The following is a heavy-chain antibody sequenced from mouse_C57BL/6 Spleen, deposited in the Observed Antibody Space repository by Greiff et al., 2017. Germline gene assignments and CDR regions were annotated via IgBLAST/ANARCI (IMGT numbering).Heavy chain of an antibody. CDR3: AREVLGFDY. V-gene: IGHV5-4*01. J-gene: IGHJ2*01. Sequence: EVMLVESGGGLVKPGGSLKLSCAASGFTFSSYAMSWVRQTPEKRLEWVATISDGGSYTYYPDNVKGRFTISRDNAKNNLYLQMSHLKSEDTAMYYCAREVLGFDYWGQGTTLTVSS. CDR2: ISDGGSYT. D-gene: IGHD4-1*01. CDR1: GFTFSSYA.